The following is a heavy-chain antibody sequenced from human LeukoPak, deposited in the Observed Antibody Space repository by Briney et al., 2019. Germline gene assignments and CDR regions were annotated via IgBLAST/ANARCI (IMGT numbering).Heavy chain of an antibody. J-gene: IGHJ5*02. Sequence: PSETLSLTCAVYGGSFSGYYWSWIRQPPGKGLEWIGEVNHSGSTNHNPSLKSRVTISVDTSKNQFSLKLSSVTAADTALYYCAKGAWSLDPWGQGTLVTVSS. CDR1: GGSFSGYY. CDR2: VNHSGST. V-gene: IGHV4-34*01. CDR3: AKGAWSLDP. D-gene: IGHD2-8*02.